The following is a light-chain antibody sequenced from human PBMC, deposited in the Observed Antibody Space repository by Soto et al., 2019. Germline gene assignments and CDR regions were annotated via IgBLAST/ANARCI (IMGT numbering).Light chain of an antibody. V-gene: IGKV3-20*01. Sequence: ELVMTQSPGTLSLSPGERATLSCRASQSVRSSYLAWYQHKPGQAPRLLIYAASSRATGIPDRFSGSGSGTDFTLTISRLEPEDFAVYYCQQYGSSPWTFGQGTKVDIK. CDR3: QQYGSSPWT. CDR2: AAS. J-gene: IGKJ1*01. CDR1: QSVRSSY.